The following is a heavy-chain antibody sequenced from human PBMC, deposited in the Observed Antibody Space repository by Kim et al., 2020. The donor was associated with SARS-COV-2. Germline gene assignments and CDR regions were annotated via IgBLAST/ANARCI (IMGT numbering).Heavy chain of an antibody. V-gene: IGHV3-23*01. D-gene: IGHD6-13*01. CDR1: GITFSSYA. CDR3: GKDVMWFITAAGN. CDR2: ISGSGGST. Sequence: GGSLRLSCAASGITFSSYAMSWVRQAPGKGLEWVSGISGSGGSTYYADPVKGRFTTSRDSSKNTLYLQLNSLRAEDTAVYYCGKDVMWFITAAGNWGQGT. J-gene: IGHJ4*02.